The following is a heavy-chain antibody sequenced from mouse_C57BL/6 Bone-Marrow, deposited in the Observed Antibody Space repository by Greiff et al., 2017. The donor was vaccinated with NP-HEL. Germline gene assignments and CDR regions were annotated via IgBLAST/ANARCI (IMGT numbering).Heavy chain of an antibody. Sequence: QVQLQQSGAELARPGASVKLSCKASGYTFTSYGISWVKQRTGQGLEWIGEIYPRSGNTYYNEKFKGKATPTADKSSSTAYMELRSLTSEDSAVYFCARGVYYYGSSYSYWGQGTLVTVSA. J-gene: IGHJ3*01. D-gene: IGHD1-1*01. V-gene: IGHV1-81*01. CDR1: GYTFTSYG. CDR2: IYPRSGNT. CDR3: ARGVYYYGSSYSY.